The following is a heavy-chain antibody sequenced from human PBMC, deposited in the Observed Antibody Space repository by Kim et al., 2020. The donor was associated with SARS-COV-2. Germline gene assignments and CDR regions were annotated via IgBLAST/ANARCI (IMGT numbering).Heavy chain of an antibody. J-gene: IGHJ4*02. CDR3: TRASDYVWGNYRYFYFAY. D-gene: IGHD3-16*02. V-gene: IGHV3-49*04. Sequence: GGSLRLSCTASGFTIGDYVMTWVRQAPGKGLEWVGFIRSKVYGGTTEYAASVRGRFTISRDDYKNIAYLQMNSLSTEDTAMYYCTRASDYVWGNYRYFYFAYWGQGILVTVSS. CDR2: IRSKVYGGTT. CDR1: GFTIGDYV.